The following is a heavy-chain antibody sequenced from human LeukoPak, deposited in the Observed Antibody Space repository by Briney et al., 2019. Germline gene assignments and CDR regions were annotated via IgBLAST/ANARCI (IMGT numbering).Heavy chain of an antibody. CDR2: INHSGST. J-gene: IGHJ3*02. Sequence: SETLSLTCAVYGGSFSGYYWSWIRQPPGKGLEWIGEINHSGSTSYNPSLKSRVTISVDTSKNQFSLKLSSVTAADTAVYYCARPRQWLVRAPDAFDIWGQGTMVTVSP. CDR1: GGSFSGYY. CDR3: ARPRQWLVRAPDAFDI. V-gene: IGHV4-34*01. D-gene: IGHD6-19*01.